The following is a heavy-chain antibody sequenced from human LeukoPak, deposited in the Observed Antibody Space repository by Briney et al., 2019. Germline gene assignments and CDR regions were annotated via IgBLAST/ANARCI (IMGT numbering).Heavy chain of an antibody. CDR2: IKQDGSER. J-gene: IGHJ4*02. CDR3: ARGVVTILLDY. CDR1: GFTFSSFW. D-gene: IGHD3-3*01. Sequence: GGSLRLSCAASGFTFSSFWMSWVRQAPGKGLEWVANIKQDGSERYYVDSVKGRFTISRDNAKNSLYLQMNSLRAEDTAVYYCARGVVTILLDYWGQGTLVTVSS. V-gene: IGHV3-7*01.